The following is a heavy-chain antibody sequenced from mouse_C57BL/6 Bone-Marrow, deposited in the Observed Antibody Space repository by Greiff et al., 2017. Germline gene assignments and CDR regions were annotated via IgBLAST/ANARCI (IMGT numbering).Heavy chain of an antibody. Sequence: EVKLMESGGDLVKPGGSLKLSCAASGFTFSSYGMSWVRQTPDKRLEWVATISSGGSYTYYPDSVKGRFTISRDKSKNTLYLQMSSLKSEDTAMYYCARRGTSWYFDVWGTGTTVTVSS. D-gene: IGHD3-3*01. V-gene: IGHV5-6*02. CDR3: ARRGTSWYFDV. CDR1: GFTFSSYG. J-gene: IGHJ1*03. CDR2: ISSGGSYT.